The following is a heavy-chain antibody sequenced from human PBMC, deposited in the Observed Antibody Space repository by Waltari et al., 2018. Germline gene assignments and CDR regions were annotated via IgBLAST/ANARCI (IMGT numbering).Heavy chain of an antibody. J-gene: IGHJ4*02. D-gene: IGHD2-15*01. CDR2: MNPDRGNT. CDR3: ARVKGYCSGGSCYGGFDY. CDR1: GYTFTSYD. V-gene: IGHV1-8*01. Sequence: QVQLVQSGAEVKKPGASVKVSCKASGYTFTSYDINWVRQATGQGLEWMGWMNPDRGNTGYEQKFQGRVTMTRNTSISTAYMELSSLRSEDTAVYYCARVKGYCSGGSCYGGFDYWGQGTLVTVSS.